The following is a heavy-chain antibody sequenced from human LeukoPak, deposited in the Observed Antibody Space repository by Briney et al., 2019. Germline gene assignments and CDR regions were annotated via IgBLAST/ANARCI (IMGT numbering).Heavy chain of an antibody. J-gene: IGHJ4*02. CDR3: AGLLWFGELPGN. Sequence: SETLSLTCSVSGGSIRSDNHYWGWIRQPPGKGLEWIGNIYFNGNIAYNPSLKSRVTISVDTSKNQFSLRLSSVTAADTAVYYCAGLLWFGELPGNWGQGTLVTVSS. D-gene: IGHD3-10*01. V-gene: IGHV4-39*01. CDR2: IYFNGNI. CDR1: GGSIRSDNHY.